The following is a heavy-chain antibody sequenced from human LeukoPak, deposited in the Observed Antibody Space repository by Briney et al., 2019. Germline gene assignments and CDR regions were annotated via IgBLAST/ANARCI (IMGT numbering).Heavy chain of an antibody. D-gene: IGHD6-19*01. CDR2: IKQDGGET. Sequence: GGSLRLSCAAARFTLSNYWMSWVRQAPGKGLEWMANIKQDGGETYYVDTVKGRFTITRDNAKNSLSLQMNSLRAEDTAVYYCARQRGSGCLDYWGQGTLVTVSS. V-gene: IGHV3-7*01. CDR3: ARQRGSGCLDY. CDR1: RFTLSNYW. J-gene: IGHJ4*02.